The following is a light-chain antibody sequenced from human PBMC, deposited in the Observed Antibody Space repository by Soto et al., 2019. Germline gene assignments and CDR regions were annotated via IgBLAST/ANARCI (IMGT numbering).Light chain of an antibody. J-gene: IGLJ1*01. CDR2: DVS. CDR1: SSDVGGYKY. Sequence: QSVLTQPASVSGSPGHSIAISCPGTSSDVGGYKYVSWYQQHPGKAPKLVIYDVSNRPSGVSHHFSGSQSGTPASPNISRLEAKNEGDFCCRLCTGTSTYVFGDGTKVTAL. CDR3: RLCTGTSTYV. V-gene: IGLV2-14*01.